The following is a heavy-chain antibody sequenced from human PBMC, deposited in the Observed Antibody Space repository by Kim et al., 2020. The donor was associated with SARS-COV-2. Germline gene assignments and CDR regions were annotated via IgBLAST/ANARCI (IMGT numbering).Heavy chain of an antibody. CDR3: AREGQWLVWETPSFGMDV. J-gene: IGHJ6*01. CDR2: INAGNGNT. CDR1: GYTFTSYA. D-gene: IGHD6-19*01. Sequence: ASVKVSCKASGYTFTSYAMHWVRQAPGQRLEWMGWINAGNGNTKYSQKFQGRVTITKDTSASTAYMDLSSLRAEDTAVYYCAREGQWLVWETPSFGMDVW. V-gene: IGHV1-3*01.